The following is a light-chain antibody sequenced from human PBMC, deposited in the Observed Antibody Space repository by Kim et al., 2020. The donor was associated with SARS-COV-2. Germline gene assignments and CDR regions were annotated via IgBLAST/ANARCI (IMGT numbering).Light chain of an antibody. V-gene: IGLV2-14*03. CDR1: STDVGAYNY. Sequence: QSITISSAGPSTDVGAYNYVSCCQQHPGNAPILMIYDVNNRPSGVSNRFSGSKSGNTASLTISGLQAEDEADYFCASYTTSDTLVFGGGTQLTFL. J-gene: IGLJ3*02. CDR2: DVN. CDR3: ASYTTSDTLV.